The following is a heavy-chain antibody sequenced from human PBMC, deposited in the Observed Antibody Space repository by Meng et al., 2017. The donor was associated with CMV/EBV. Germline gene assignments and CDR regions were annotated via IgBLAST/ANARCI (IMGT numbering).Heavy chain of an antibody. CDR1: GYTFNKHC. CDR3: AKALFYPGGNSCFDH. V-gene: IGHV1-18*01. Sequence: ASVKVSCKASGYTFNKHCINWVRQAPGQGLEWMGWINPWNGKIESAQKFQGRITLTTDASTSTVYMELRSLTSDDTAVYYCAKALFYPGGNSCFDHWGQGTLVTVSS. J-gene: IGHJ4*02. CDR2: INPWNGKI. D-gene: IGHD2/OR15-2a*01.